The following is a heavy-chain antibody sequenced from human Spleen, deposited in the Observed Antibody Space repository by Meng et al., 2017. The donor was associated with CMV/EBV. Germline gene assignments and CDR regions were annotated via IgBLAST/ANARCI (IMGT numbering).Heavy chain of an antibody. D-gene: IGHD4-17*01. Sequence: QVQLVXXXXXXVQXGXXXRLPXXASGFTFSSYAMHWVRQAPGKGLEWVAVISYDGSNKYYADSVKGRFTISRDNSKNTLYLQMNSLRAEDTAVYYCARDPTTVTQKRHFDYWGQGTLVTVSS. CDR2: ISYDGSNK. CDR1: GFTFSSYA. CDR3: ARDPTTVTQKRHFDY. V-gene: IGHV3-30-3*01. J-gene: IGHJ4*02.